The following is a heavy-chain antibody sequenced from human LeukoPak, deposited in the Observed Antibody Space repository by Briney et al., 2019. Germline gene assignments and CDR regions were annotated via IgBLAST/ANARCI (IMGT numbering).Heavy chain of an antibody. CDR3: ASPYYDYVWGSYRSGLHYFDY. D-gene: IGHD3-16*02. CDR2: IRYDGSIK. Sequence: PGGSLRLSCAASGFTFSNYGMHWVRQAPGKGLEWVAFIRYDGSIKYYTDSVKGRFTISRDNSKNTLYLQMNSLRAEDTAVYYCASPYYDYVWGSYRSGLHYFDYWGQGTLVTVSS. J-gene: IGHJ4*02. CDR1: GFTFSNYG. V-gene: IGHV3-30*02.